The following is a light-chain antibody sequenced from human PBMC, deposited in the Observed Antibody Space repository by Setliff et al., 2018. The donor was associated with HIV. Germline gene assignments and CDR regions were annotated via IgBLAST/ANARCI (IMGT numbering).Light chain of an antibody. V-gene: IGLV2-11*01. J-gene: IGLJ1*01. Sequence: QSVLTQPRSVSGSPRQSVTISCTGTSSDIGAYNYVSWYQQHPGKAPKLIIYDVTKWPSGVPDRFSGSKSGNTASLTISGLQAEDEADYYCCSYAGSYTYGFGTGTKV. CDR3: CSYAGSYTYG. CDR1: SSDIGAYNY. CDR2: DVT.